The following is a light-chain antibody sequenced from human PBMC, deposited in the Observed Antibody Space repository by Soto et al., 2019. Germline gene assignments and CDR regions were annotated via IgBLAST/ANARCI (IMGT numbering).Light chain of an antibody. CDR3: AAWDSSLNAHLL. CDR1: SSNIGSNP. Sequence: LTQPPSASGTPGQRVTISCSGSSSNIGSNPVNWYQQLPGTAPKLLIYSNNQRPSGVPDRFSGSKSGTSASLAISALQSEDEADYYCAAWDSSLNAHLLFGGGTKVTVL. V-gene: IGLV1-44*01. CDR2: SNN. J-gene: IGLJ2*01.